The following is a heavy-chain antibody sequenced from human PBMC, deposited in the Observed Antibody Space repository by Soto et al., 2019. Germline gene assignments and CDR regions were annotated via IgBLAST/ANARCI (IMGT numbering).Heavy chain of an antibody. CDR2: ISYDGSNK. CDR3: AKDHVYSYGRPSVYYYYGMDV. J-gene: IGHJ6*02. V-gene: IGHV3-30*18. Sequence: GGSLRLSCAASGFTFSSYGMHWVRQAPGKGLEWVAVISYDGSNKYYADSVKGRFTISRDNSKNTLYLQMNSLRAEDTAVYYCAKDHVYSYGRPSVYYYYGMDVWGQGTTVTVSS. CDR1: GFTFSSYG. D-gene: IGHD5-18*01.